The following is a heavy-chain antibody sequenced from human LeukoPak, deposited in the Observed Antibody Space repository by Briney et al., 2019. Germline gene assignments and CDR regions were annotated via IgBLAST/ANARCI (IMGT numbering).Heavy chain of an antibody. CDR3: ARGEHAFNTAMDRTPFDY. Sequence: SETLSLTCAVYGGSFSGYYWSWIRQPPEKGLEWIGEINHSGSTNYNPSLKSRVTISVDTSKNQFSLKLSSVTAADTAVYYCARGEHAFNTAMDRTPFDYWGQGTLVTVSS. CDR1: GGSFSGYY. D-gene: IGHD5-18*01. V-gene: IGHV4-34*01. J-gene: IGHJ4*02. CDR2: INHSGST.